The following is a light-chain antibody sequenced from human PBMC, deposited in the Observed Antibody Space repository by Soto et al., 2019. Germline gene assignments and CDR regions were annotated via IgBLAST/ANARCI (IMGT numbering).Light chain of an antibody. CDR1: QSINSY. J-gene: IGKJ1*01. V-gene: IGKV1-39*01. CDR3: QQSYSTPRT. Sequence: DIHMTQSPSSLSASVGDRVTITCRASQSINSYLNWYQQKPGKAPKLLIYATSNLQSGVPSRFSGSGFGTDFTLTISSLQPEDFATYFCQQSYSTPRTFGQGTKVEIK. CDR2: ATS.